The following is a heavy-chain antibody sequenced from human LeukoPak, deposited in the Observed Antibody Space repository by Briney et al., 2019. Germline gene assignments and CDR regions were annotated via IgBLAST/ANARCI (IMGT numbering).Heavy chain of an antibody. V-gene: IGHV1-2*02. J-gene: IGHJ6*02. CDR1: GYTFTGYY. D-gene: IGHD1-14*01. CDR3: ARLANRPPDHPEYMDV. Sequence: GASVKVSCKASGYTFTGYYMHWVRQAPGQGLEWVGWINPNSGGTNYAQKFQGRVTMTRDTSISTAYMELSRLRSDDTAVYYCARLANRPPDHPEYMDVWGQGTTVTVSS. CDR2: INPNSGGT.